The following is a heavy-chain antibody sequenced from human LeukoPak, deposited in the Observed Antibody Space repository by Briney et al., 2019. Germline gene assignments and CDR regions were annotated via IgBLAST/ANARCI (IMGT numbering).Heavy chain of an antibody. J-gene: IGHJ5*02. V-gene: IGHV4-34*01. Sequence: LRLSCAASGFTFSDYYWSWIRQPPGKGLEWIGEINHSGSTNYNPSLKSRVTISVDTSKNQFSLKLSSVTAADTAVYYCARGFGFDPWGQGTLVTVSS. CDR3: ARGFGFDP. CDR2: INHSGST. CDR1: GFTFSDYY.